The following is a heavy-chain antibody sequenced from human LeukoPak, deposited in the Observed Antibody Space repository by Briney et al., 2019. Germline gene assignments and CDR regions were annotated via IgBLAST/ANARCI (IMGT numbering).Heavy chain of an antibody. J-gene: IGHJ6*02. D-gene: IGHD1-26*01. Sequence: PSVTLSLTCAVYGGSLSDYYWSWIRQPPGEGLEWVGEINHSGRTNYNPSLKSRVTISADTSKNQFSLRLRSVTAADTAVYFCARGPEWDAHDYYLQDVWGQGTTVTVSS. CDR1: GGSLSDYY. CDR3: ARGPEWDAHDYYLQDV. CDR2: INHSGRT. V-gene: IGHV4-34*01.